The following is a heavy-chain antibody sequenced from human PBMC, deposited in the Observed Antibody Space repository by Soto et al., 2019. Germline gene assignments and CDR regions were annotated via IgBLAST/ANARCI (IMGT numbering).Heavy chain of an antibody. CDR3: ARGPLTGYYYYGMDV. Sequence: GGSLRLSCAASGFTFSSYGMHWVRQAPGKGLEWVAVIWYDGSNKYYADSVKGRFTISRDNSKNTLYLQMNSLRAEDTAVYYCARGPLTGYYYYGMDVWGQGTTVTVSS. J-gene: IGHJ6*02. CDR1: GFTFSSYG. D-gene: IGHD7-27*01. V-gene: IGHV3-33*01. CDR2: IWYDGSNK.